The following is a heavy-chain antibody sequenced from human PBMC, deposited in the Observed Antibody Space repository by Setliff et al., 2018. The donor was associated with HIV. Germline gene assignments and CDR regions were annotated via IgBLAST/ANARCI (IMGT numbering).Heavy chain of an antibody. CDR2: TYYDGST. CDR3: ARVDRCSGGSCYFIDY. CDR1: GGSISIHY. Sequence: SETLSLTCTVSGGSISIHYWSWIRLPPGKGLEWIGTTYYDGSTIYNPSLNSRVTMSVDTSKNQFSLTLRSLTAADTAVYYCARVDRCSGGSCYFIDYWGQGTLVTVSS. J-gene: IGHJ4*02. V-gene: IGHV4-59*11. D-gene: IGHD2-15*01.